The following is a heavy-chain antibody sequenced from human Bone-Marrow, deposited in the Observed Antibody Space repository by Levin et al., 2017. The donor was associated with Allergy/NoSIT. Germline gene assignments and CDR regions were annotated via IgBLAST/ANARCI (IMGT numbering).Heavy chain of an antibody. Sequence: GGSLRLSCAASGFTFSSYAMHWVRQAPGKGLEWVAVISYDGSNKYYADSVKGRFTISRDNSKNTLYLQMNSLRAEDTAVYYCARATYSSWFDPWGQGTLVTVSS. J-gene: IGHJ5*02. CDR3: ARATYSSWFDP. CDR2: ISYDGSNK. V-gene: IGHV3-30*04. CDR1: GFTFSSYA. D-gene: IGHD2-21*01.